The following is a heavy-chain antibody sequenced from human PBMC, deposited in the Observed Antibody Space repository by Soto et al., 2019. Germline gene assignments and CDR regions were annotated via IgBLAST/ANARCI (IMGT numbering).Heavy chain of an antibody. CDR2: ISYDGSNK. J-gene: IGHJ6*02. Sequence: PGGSLRLSCAASGFTFSSYGMHWVRQAPGKGLEWVAVISYDGSNKYYADSVKGRFTISRDNSKNTLYLQMNSLRAEDTAVYYCASVPGGYYDSSGYYPYYYYGMDVWGQGTTVTVSS. CDR3: ASVPGGYYDSSGYYPYYYYGMDV. CDR1: GFTFSSYG. D-gene: IGHD3-22*01. V-gene: IGHV3-30*03.